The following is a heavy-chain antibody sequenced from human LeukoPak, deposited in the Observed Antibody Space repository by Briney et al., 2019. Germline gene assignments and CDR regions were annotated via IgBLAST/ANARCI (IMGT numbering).Heavy chain of an antibody. Sequence: GGSLRLSCAASGFTVSSNYMSWVRQAPGKGLEWVSVIYSGGSTYYADSVKGRFTISRDNSKNTLYLQMNSLRAEDTAVYYCARSNSGSYYGDYFDYWGQGTLVTVSS. CDR2: IYSGGST. V-gene: IGHV3-53*01. J-gene: IGHJ4*02. CDR1: GFTVSSNY. CDR3: ARSNSGSYYGDYFDY. D-gene: IGHD1-26*01.